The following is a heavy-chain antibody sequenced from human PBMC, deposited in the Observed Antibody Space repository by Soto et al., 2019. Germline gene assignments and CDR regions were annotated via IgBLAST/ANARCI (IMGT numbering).Heavy chain of an antibody. CDR3: ARGQIPRMIPLDY. V-gene: IGHV4-31*03. J-gene: IGHJ4*02. Sequence: SETLSLTCTVSGGSISSGGYYWSWIRQHPGKGLEWIGYIYYSGSTYYNPSLKSRVTISVDTSKNQFSLKLSSVTAADTAAYYCARGQIPRMIPLDYWGQGTLVTVSS. D-gene: IGHD3-22*01. CDR2: IYYSGST. CDR1: GGSISSGGYY.